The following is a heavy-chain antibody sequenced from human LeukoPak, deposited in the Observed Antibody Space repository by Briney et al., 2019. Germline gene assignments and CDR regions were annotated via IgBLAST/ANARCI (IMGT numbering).Heavy chain of an antibody. CDR2: LDGEGSTS. V-gene: IGHV3-74*01. Sequence: GGSLRLSCAASGFTFSSSWMHWVRQAPGKGLVWVSRLDGEGSTSSYADSVKGRFTISRDNARNTLYLQMSSLRAEDTAVYYCTRGTGTTLDYWGQGTLVTVSS. J-gene: IGHJ4*02. CDR3: TRGTGTTLDY. D-gene: IGHD1-1*01. CDR1: GFTFSSSW.